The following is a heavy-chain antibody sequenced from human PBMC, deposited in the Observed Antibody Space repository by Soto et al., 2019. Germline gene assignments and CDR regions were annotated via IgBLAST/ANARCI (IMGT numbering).Heavy chain of an antibody. V-gene: IGHV3-11*01. Sequence: PVGSLRLSCVASGFTFSDYYMSWIRQAPGKGLEWVSFINPTISTIYYADSVKGRFTISRDNAKNSLYLQMNSLRAEDTAVYYCVREAIKAMVFDYWGQGALVTVSS. CDR3: VREAIKAMVFDY. J-gene: IGHJ4*02. CDR1: GFTFSDYY. CDR2: INPTISTI. D-gene: IGHD5-18*01.